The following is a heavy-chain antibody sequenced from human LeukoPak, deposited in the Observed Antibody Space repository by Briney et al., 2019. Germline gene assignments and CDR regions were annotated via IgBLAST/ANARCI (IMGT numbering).Heavy chain of an antibody. CDR2: ISFDGTSE. CDR3: ARGARELDY. V-gene: IGHV3-30*03. CDR1: GFSFRSHG. J-gene: IGHJ4*02. Sequence: GGSLRLPCVASGFSFRSHGMHWVRQAPGKGLEYLAVISFDGTSENYADSVKGRFTISRDNSKNTIYLQLNSLTTEDTAVYYCARGARELDYWGLGTLVTVSS. D-gene: IGHD1-1*01.